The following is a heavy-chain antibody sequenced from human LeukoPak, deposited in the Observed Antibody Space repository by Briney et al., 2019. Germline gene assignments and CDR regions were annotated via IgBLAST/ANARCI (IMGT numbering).Heavy chain of an antibody. D-gene: IGHD4-17*01. CDR3: ATPYYGGNSGGHFDY. V-gene: IGHV1-2*02. Sequence: GASVKVSCKASGYTFTGYYMHWVRQAPEQGLEWMGWINPNSGGTNYAQKFQGRVTMTRDTSISTAYMELSRLRSDDTAVYYCATPYYGGNSGGHFDYWGQGTLVTVSS. CDR2: INPNSGGT. J-gene: IGHJ4*02. CDR1: GYTFTGYY.